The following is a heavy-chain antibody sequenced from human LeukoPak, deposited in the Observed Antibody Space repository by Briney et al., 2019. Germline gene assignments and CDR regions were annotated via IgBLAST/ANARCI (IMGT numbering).Heavy chain of an antibody. D-gene: IGHD5-12*01. J-gene: IGHJ4*02. CDR2: IRYDGSNK. Sequence: PGGSLRLSCAASGFTFSSYSMNWVRQAPGKGLEWVAFIRYDGSNKYYADSVKGRFTISRDNSKNTLYLQMNSLRAEDTAVYYCAKDSMWLLDKDGIDYWGQGTLVTVSS. CDR3: AKDSMWLLDKDGIDY. V-gene: IGHV3-30*02. CDR1: GFTFSSYS.